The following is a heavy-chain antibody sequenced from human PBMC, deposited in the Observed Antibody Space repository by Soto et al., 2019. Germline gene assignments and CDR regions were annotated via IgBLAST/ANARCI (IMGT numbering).Heavy chain of an antibody. V-gene: IGHV6-1*01. D-gene: IGHD1-26*01. CDR3: ARGQQYSGRIFDY. CDR2: TYYRSKWYY. Sequence: SQTLSLTCAIAGDSVSSNSAGWSWVRQSPSRGLEWLGRTYYRSKWYYEYAVSVRGRITINPDTSKNQYSLQLNSVTPEDTAVYFCARGQQYSGRIFDYWGQGTLVTVSS. CDR1: GDSVSSNSAG. J-gene: IGHJ4*01.